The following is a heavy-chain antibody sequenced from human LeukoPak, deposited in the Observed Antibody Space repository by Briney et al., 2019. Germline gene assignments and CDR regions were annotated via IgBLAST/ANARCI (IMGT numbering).Heavy chain of an antibody. Sequence: SVKVSCKASGGTFSSYAISWVRQAPGQGLEWMGGIIPIFGTANYAQKFQGRVTITADESTSTAYMELSSLRSEDTAVYHCASTEGIVGATTGFDYWGQGTLVTVSS. D-gene: IGHD1-26*01. CDR1: GGTFSSYA. V-gene: IGHV1-69*13. J-gene: IGHJ4*02. CDR3: ASTEGIVGATTGFDY. CDR2: IIPIFGTA.